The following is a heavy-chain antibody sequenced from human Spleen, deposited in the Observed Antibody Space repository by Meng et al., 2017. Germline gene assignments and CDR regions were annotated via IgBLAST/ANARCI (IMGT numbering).Heavy chain of an antibody. Sequence: EVQLLESGGGLVQPGGSLRLSCAASGFTFSSHPMSWVRQAPGKGLQWVSGISGSGAGTYYADSVKGRFTISRDNSKNTLYLQMNSLRAEDTALYYCARDGGQSGFDYWGPGTLVTVSS. V-gene: IGHV3-23*01. CDR2: ISGSGAGT. J-gene: IGHJ4*02. CDR3: ARDGGQSGFDY. CDR1: GFTFSSHP.